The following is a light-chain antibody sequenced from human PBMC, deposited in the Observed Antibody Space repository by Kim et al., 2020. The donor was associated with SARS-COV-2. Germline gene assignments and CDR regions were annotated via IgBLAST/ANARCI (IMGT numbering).Light chain of an antibody. J-gene: IGLJ1*01. CDR3: QSYDNNNHYV. CDR2: EDN. Sequence: NTVTISCTRSSGSIASNYVQWYQQRPGSAPTTVIYEDNQRPSGVPDRFSGSIDSSSNSASLTISGLKTEDEADYYCQSYDNNNHYVFGTGTKVTVL. CDR1: SGSIASNY. V-gene: IGLV6-57*03.